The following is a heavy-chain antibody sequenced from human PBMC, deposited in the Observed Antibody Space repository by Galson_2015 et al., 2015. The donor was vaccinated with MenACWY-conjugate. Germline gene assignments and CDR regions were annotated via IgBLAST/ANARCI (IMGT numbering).Heavy chain of an antibody. Sequence: SLRLSCAASGFTFSSYSMNWVRQAPGKGLEWVSSISSSSYIYYADSVKGRFTISRDNAKNSLYLQMNSLRAEDTAVYYCARDLPIQLWSDAFDIWGQGTMVTVSS. D-gene: IGHD5-18*01. V-gene: IGHV3-21*01. CDR1: GFTFSSYS. CDR3: ARDLPIQLWSDAFDI. J-gene: IGHJ3*02. CDR2: ISSSSYI.